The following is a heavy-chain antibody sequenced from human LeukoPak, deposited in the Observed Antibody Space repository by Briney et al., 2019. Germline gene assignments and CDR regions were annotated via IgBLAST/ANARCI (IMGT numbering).Heavy chain of an antibody. CDR3: ARESMVRGVIWFDP. V-gene: IGHV7-4-1*02. CDR2: INTNTGNP. D-gene: IGHD3-10*01. J-gene: IGHJ5*02. Sequence: ASVKVSCKASGYTFTSYAMNWVRQAPGQGLEWMGWINTNTGNPTYAQGFTGRFVFSLDTSVSTAYLQISSLKAEDTAVYYCARESMVRGVIWFDPWGQGTLVTVSS. CDR1: GYTFTSYA.